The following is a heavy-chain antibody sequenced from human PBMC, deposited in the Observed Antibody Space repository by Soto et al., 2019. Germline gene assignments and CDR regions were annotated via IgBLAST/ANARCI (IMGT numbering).Heavy chain of an antibody. CDR3: TTLLLGYCSSTSCYGDY. D-gene: IGHD2-2*01. V-gene: IGHV3-15*07. CDR2: IKSKTDGGTT. CDR1: GFTFSNAW. Sequence: EVQLVESGGGLVKPGGSLRLSCAASGFTFSNAWMNWVRQAPGKGLEWVGRIKSKTDGGTTDYAAPVKGRFTISREDSKNTLYQQMNSLKSEDTAVYYCTTLLLGYCSSTSCYGDYWGQGTLVTVSS. J-gene: IGHJ4*02.